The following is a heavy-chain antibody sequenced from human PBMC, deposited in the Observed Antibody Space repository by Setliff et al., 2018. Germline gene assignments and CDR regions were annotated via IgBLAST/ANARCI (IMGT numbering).Heavy chain of an antibody. CDR3: ASYGSNY. V-gene: IGHV4-59*01. D-gene: IGHD1-26*01. CDR1: GGSISSYY. J-gene: IGHJ4*02. CDR2: IYYSGCT. Sequence: PSETLSLTCTVSGGSISSYYWSWIRQPPGKGLEWIGYIYYSGCTNYNPSLKSRVTISVDTSKNQFSLKLSSVTAADTAVYYCASYGSNYWGQGTLVTVSS.